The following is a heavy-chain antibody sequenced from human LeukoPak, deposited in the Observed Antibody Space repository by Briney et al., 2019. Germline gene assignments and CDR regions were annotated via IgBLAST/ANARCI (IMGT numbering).Heavy chain of an antibody. V-gene: IGHV3-23*01. D-gene: IGHD3-9*01. CDR2: ISGSAEST. J-gene: IGHJ4*02. Sequence: GGSLRLSCAASGFTFSDFSMSWVRQAPGKGLEWASAISGSAESTFYAASVKGRFTISRDNSKSTLYLQMNSLRAEDTALYYCAKANPYYNLLTGYYGAPDYWGQGTLVTVSS. CDR1: GFTFSDFS. CDR3: AKANPYYNLLTGYYGAPDY.